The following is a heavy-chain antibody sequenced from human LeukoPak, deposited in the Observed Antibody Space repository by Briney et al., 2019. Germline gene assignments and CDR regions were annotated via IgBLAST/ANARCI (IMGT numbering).Heavy chain of an antibody. J-gene: IGHJ4*02. D-gene: IGHD3-9*01. CDR2: ISSSSSYI. CDR1: GFTFSSYS. Sequence: GSLRLSCAASGFTFSSYSMNWVRQAPGKGLEWVSSISSSSSYIYYADSVKGRFTISRDNAKNSLYLQMNSLRAEDTAVYYCARSPNYDILTGDLFDYWGQGTLVTVSS. V-gene: IGHV3-21*01. CDR3: ARSPNYDILTGDLFDY.